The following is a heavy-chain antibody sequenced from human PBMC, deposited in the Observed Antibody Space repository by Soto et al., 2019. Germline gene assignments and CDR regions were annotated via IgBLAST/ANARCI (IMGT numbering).Heavy chain of an antibody. CDR3: FATTASARGMDV. Sequence: QVQLVQSGAEVKKPGSSVKVSCKASGGTFSSYAISWVRQAPGQGLEGMGGIIPIFGTANYAQKFQGRVTITADKSTSTAYMELSRLRSKDTAVYYCFATTASARGMDVWGQGTTVTVSS. CDR2: IIPIFGTA. V-gene: IGHV1-69*06. J-gene: IGHJ6*02. D-gene: IGHD4-17*01. CDR1: GGTFSSYA.